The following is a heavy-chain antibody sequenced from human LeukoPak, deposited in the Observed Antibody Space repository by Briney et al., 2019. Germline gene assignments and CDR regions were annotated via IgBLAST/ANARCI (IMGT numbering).Heavy chain of an antibody. CDR2: ISGSGGST. Sequence: SGGSLRLSCVASGFTFSSYGMHWVRQAPGKGLEWVSAISGSGGSTYYADSVKGRFTISRDNSKNTLYLQMKSLRAEDTAVYYCANRPPTDDFWSGNDYWGQGTLVTVSS. CDR3: ANRPPTDDFWSGNDY. D-gene: IGHD3-3*01. V-gene: IGHV3-23*01. J-gene: IGHJ4*02. CDR1: GFTFSSYG.